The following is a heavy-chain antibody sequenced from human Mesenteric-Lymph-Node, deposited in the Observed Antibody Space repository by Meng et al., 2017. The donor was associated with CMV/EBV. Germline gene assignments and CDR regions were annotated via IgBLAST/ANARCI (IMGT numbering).Heavy chain of an antibody. D-gene: IGHD3-9*01. J-gene: IGHJ4*02. V-gene: IGHV4-34*01. Sequence: QVQLHHWGAGLLKPSGTLSVTCAVYGGSFSGYYWNWIRQSPEKGLEWIGEINHSGSTTYNPSFTSRIIISVDTSTNQISLNMSSVTAADTAVYYCARGSSYDILTGYFDHWGQGALVTVSS. CDR2: INHSGST. CDR3: ARGSSYDILTGYFDH. CDR1: GGSFSGYY.